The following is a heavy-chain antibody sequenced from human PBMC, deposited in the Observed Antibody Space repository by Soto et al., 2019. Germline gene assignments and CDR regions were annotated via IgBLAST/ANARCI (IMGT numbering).Heavy chain of an antibody. V-gene: IGHV1-69*04. CDR3: ARENDYSTSPRYFDL. CDR1: GGTFSSYT. D-gene: IGHD4-4*01. Sequence: GASVKVSCKASGGTFSSYTISWVRQAPGQGLEWMGRIIPILGIANYAQKFQGRVTITADKSTSTAYMELSSLRSEDTAVYYCARENDYSTSPRYFDLWGRGTLVTVSS. J-gene: IGHJ2*01. CDR2: IIPILGIA.